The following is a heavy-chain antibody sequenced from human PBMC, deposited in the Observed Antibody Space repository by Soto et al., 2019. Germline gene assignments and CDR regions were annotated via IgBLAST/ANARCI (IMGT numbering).Heavy chain of an antibody. CDR1: GFTFSSYS. D-gene: IGHD2-2*01. V-gene: IGHV3-48*01. J-gene: IGHJ4*02. Sequence: EVQLVESGGGLVQPGGSLRLSCAASGFTFSSYSMNWVRQAPGKGLEWVSYISSSSSTIYYADSVKGRFTISRDNAKNSLYLKMNSLRAEDTAVYYCARDLLVVPQDNGVGDGYWGQGTLVTVSS. CDR2: ISSSSSTI. CDR3: ARDLLVVPQDNGVGDGY.